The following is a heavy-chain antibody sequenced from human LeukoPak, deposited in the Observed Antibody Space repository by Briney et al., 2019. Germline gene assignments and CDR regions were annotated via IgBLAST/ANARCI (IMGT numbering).Heavy chain of an antibody. CDR3: AKLGDTQLVFFDY. V-gene: IGHV4-39*07. D-gene: IGHD6-6*01. Sequence: SETLSLTCTVSGGSISSSSYYWGWIRQPPGKGLEWIGSIYYSGSTYYNPSLKSRVTISVDTSKNQFSLKLSSVTAADTAVYYCAKLGDTQLVFFDYWGQGTLVTVSS. CDR2: IYYSGST. J-gene: IGHJ4*02. CDR1: GGSISSSSYY.